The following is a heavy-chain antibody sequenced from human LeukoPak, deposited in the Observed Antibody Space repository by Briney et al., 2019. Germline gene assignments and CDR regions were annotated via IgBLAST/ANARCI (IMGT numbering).Heavy chain of an antibody. V-gene: IGHV4-38-2*01. CDR3: ARHTMVRGVIIGPVDY. CDR2: IYHSGST. Sequence: PSETLSLTCAVSGYSISSGYYWGWIRQPPGKGLEGIGSIYHSGSTYYNPSLKSRVTISVDTSKNQFSLKLSSVTAADTAVYYCARHTMVRGVIIGPVDYWGQGTLVTVSS. D-gene: IGHD3-10*01. J-gene: IGHJ4*02. CDR1: GYSISSGYY.